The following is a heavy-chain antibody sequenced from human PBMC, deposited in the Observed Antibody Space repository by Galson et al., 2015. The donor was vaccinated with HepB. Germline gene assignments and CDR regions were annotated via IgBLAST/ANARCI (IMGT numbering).Heavy chain of an antibody. Sequence: SLRLSCAASGFTFSSYAMSWVRQAPGKGLEWVSAISGSGGSTYYADSVKGRFTISRDNSKNTLYLQMNSLRAEDTAVYYCAKGGKSITGTPAVFDYWGQGTLVTVSS. V-gene: IGHV3-23*01. D-gene: IGHD1-7*01. CDR3: AKGGKSITGTPAVFDY. CDR2: ISGSGGST. CDR1: GFTFSSYA. J-gene: IGHJ4*02.